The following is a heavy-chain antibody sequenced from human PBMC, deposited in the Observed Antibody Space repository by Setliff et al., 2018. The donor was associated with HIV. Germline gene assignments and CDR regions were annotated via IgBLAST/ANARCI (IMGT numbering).Heavy chain of an antibody. CDR2: IFQSGGT. D-gene: IGHD3-10*01. CDR3: ARLYYYGSGNYNDAFDI. CDR1: GSSFSSVYH. Sequence: PSETLSLTCAFSGSSFSSVYHWAWIRQPPGKGLECIGPIFQSGGTYYNPSLKSRVTISVDTSKHQFSLRLSSVTAADTAVYYCARLYYYGSGNYNDAFDIWGQGTMVTVSS. V-gene: IGHV4-38-2*01. J-gene: IGHJ3*02.